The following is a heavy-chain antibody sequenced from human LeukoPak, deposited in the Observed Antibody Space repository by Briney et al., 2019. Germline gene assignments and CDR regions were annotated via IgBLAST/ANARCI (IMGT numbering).Heavy chain of an antibody. V-gene: IGHV5-51*01. J-gene: IGHJ6*02. CDR2: IYPGDSDT. CDR3: ARITYNYDSSGYYTYYYYYGMDV. CDR1: GYSFTSYW. Sequence: GESLKISCKGSGYSFTSYWIGWVRQMPGKGLEWMGIIYPGDSDTRYSPSFQGQVTISADKSISTAYLQWSSLKASDTAMYYCARITYNYDSSGYYTYYYYYGMDVWGQGTTVTVSS. D-gene: IGHD3-22*01.